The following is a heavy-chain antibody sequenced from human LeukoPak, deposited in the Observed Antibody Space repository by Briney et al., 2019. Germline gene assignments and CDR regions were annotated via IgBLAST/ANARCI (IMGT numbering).Heavy chain of an antibody. CDR3: AREGDYGDSSKSFYYMDV. CDR1: GGYIGSYY. V-gene: IGHV4-4*07. J-gene: IGHJ6*03. CDR2: IYTSENT. D-gene: IGHD4-17*01. Sequence: SETLSLTCTVSGGYIGSYYWSWIRQPAGKGLEWIGRIYTSENTDYNPSLKSRVNMSVDMSTSQFSLRLTSVTAADTAVYYCAREGDYGDSSKSFYYMDVWGKGTTVTVSS.